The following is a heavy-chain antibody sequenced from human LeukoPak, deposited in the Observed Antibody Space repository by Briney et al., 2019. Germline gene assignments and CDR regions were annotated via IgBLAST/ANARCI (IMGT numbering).Heavy chain of an antibody. Sequence: TSETLSLTCTVSGGSISSSSYYWGWIRQPPGKGLEWIGSIYYSGSTYYNPSLKSRVTISVDTSKNQFSLKLSSVTAADTAVYYCARGQLLTPWGQGTLVTVSS. J-gene: IGHJ5*02. CDR1: GGSISSSSYY. CDR3: ARGQLLTP. D-gene: IGHD2-2*01. V-gene: IGHV4-39*07. CDR2: IYYSGST.